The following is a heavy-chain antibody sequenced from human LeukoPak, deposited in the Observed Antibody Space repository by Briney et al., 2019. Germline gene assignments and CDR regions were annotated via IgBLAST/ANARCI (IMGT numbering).Heavy chain of an antibody. CDR3: ARDRTYSNYERSFDY. D-gene: IGHD4-11*01. J-gene: IGHJ4*02. CDR1: GFIFSNYG. V-gene: IGHV3-48*02. CDR2: ISSSSSTI. Sequence: GGSLRLSCAASGFIFSNYGINWVRQAPGKGLEWVSYISSSSSTIYYADSVKGRFTISRDNAKNSLYLQVNSLRDEDTAVYYCARDRTYSNYERSFDYWGQGTLVTVSS.